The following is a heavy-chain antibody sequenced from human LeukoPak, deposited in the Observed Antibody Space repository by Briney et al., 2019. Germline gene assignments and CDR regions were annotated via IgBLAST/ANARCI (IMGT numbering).Heavy chain of an antibody. V-gene: IGHV4-34*01. CDR2: INHSGRN. Sequence: GSLRLSCAASGFTFSAFAMTWVRQPPGKGLEWIGEINHSGRNNYNPSLKCRVTISVDTSKNQFSLKLSSVTAADTAVYYCARATGTKVPPGYWGQGTLVTVSS. CDR3: ARATGTKVPPGY. J-gene: IGHJ4*02. CDR1: GFTFSAFA. D-gene: IGHD1-7*01.